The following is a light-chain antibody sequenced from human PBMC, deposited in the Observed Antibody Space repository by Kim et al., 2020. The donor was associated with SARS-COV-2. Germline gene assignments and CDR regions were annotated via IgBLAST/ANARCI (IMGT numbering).Light chain of an antibody. CDR1: QSITSSY. Sequence: ILLTQSPGTLSLSPGERATLSCRASQSITSSYLAWYQHKPGQAPRLLIYGASNRATGVPDRFSGGGSGTDFTLTIRRLDPEDFALYYCQQYDVSPYTFGQGTKLEI. CDR2: GAS. V-gene: IGKV3-20*01. CDR3: QQYDVSPYT. J-gene: IGKJ2*01.